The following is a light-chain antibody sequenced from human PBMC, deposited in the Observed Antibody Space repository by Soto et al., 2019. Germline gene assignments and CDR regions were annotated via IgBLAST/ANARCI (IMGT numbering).Light chain of an antibody. CDR3: QPYNSFCS. Sequence: DIQMTQSPSTLSASGGDRVTITCRASQSITSWLAWYQQKPGKAPKLLIYKATSLKSEVPSRVSVSGAVTEFTLAIRSLHPGAFATYYRQPYNSFCSVGQGTKVEI. CDR2: KAT. J-gene: IGKJ1*01. CDR1: QSITSW. V-gene: IGKV1-5*03.